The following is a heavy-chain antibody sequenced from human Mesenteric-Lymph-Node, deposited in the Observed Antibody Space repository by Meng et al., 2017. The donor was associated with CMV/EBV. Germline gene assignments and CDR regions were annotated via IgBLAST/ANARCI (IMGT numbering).Heavy chain of an antibody. D-gene: IGHD1-26*01. CDR2: IIPIFGTA. CDR3: AREGELHQNWFDP. Sequence: SVKVSCKASGGTFSSYAISWVRQAPGQGLEWMGGIIPIFGTANYAQKFQGRVTITTDESTSTAYMELSRLRSDDTAVYYCAREGELHQNWFDPWGQGTLVTVSS. V-gene: IGHV1-69*05. CDR1: GGTFSSYA. J-gene: IGHJ5*02.